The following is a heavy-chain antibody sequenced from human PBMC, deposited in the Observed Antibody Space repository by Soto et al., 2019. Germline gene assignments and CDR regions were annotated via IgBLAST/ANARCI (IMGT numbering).Heavy chain of an antibody. V-gene: IGHV3-23*01. CDR1: GFTFSGYA. CDR3: AKATYYDFWSGSGPFDY. CDR2: ISGSGGST. D-gene: IGHD3-3*01. J-gene: IGHJ4*02. Sequence: GGSLRLSCAASGFTFSGYAMSWVRQAPGRRLEWASAISGSGGSTFYADSVKGRFTISRDNSKDTMYLQMHSLRAEDTAVYYCAKATYYDFWSGSGPFDYWGLGXLVTVYS.